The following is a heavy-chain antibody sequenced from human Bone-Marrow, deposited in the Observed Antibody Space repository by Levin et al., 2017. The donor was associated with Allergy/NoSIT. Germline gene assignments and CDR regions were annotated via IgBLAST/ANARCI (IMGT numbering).Heavy chain of an antibody. CDR2: IIPVYGTT. V-gene: IGHV1-69*13. Sequence: SVKVSCKASGGTFSTSAVSWVRQAPGQGLEWMGGIIPVYGTTNYAQKFQGRLTITADESTGTVNMYLSSLTSEDTALYYCARPREHIVISYYYAVDVWGQGTAVTVAS. J-gene: IGHJ6*02. D-gene: IGHD2-21*01. CDR3: ARPREHIVISYYYAVDV. CDR1: GGTFSTSA.